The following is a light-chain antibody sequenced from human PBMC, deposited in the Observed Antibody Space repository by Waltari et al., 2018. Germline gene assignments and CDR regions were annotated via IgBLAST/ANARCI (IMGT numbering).Light chain of an antibody. J-gene: IGLJ3*02. CDR3: QTGGHGTWV. CDR2: VNSDGSH. V-gene: IGLV4-69*01. Sequence: QLVLTQSPSASASLGASVQLTCTLSSGHSGNILAWLQKQPEKGPRYLMKVNSDGSHTKGDEIPDRFSGSSSGAERYLTISSLQSEDEADYYCQTGGHGTWVFGGGTKLTVL. CDR1: SGHSGNI.